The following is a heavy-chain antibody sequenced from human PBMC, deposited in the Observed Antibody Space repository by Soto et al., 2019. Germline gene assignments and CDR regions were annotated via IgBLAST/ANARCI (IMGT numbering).Heavy chain of an antibody. D-gene: IGHD3-22*01. CDR1: GYTFINFG. J-gene: IGHJ4*02. CDR2: ISANNGIT. V-gene: IGHV1-18*01. CDR3: ARLAPDYYYDSSGYYLAY. Sequence: ASVKVSCKASGYTFINFGITWVRQAPGQGLEWMGWISANNGITKFAQNFQGRVTLTTDTSTRTAYMELRSLGSDDTAVYYCARLAPDYYYDSSGYYLAYWGQGTLVTVSS.